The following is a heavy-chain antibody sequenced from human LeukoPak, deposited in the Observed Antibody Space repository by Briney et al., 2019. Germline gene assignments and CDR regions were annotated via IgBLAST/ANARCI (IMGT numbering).Heavy chain of an antibody. J-gene: IGHJ4*02. CDR3: ARDSRVSTGWPYYCDY. D-gene: IGHD6-19*01. V-gene: IGHV1-2*02. Sequence: ASVKVSCKASGYTFTDYYMHWVRQAPGQGLEWMGWINPDSGGTNYAQKFQGRVTMTRDTSISTAYMGPSRLTSDDTAVYYCARDSRVSTGWPYYCDYWGQGTLVTVSS. CDR2: INPDSGGT. CDR1: GYTFTDYY.